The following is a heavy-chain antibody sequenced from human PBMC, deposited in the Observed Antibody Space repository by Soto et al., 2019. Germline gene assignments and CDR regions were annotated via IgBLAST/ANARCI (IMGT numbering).Heavy chain of an antibody. CDR3: TRKVATFNFDS. D-gene: IGHD5-12*01. Sequence: ASVKVSCKASGYTITAYLLHWVRQAPGQGLEWMGWINPTTGGTNFEEKFQGRLTMTRDTSISTAFMELSRLTSDDTAVYYCTRKVATFNFDSWGQGTLVTVSS. V-gene: IGHV1-2*02. J-gene: IGHJ4*02. CDR1: GYTITAYL. CDR2: INPTTGGT.